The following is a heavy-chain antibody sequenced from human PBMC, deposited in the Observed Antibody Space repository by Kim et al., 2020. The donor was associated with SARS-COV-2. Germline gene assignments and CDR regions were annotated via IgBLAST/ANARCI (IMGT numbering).Heavy chain of an antibody. Sequence: GGSLRLSCAASGFTLSSFAMSWVRQAPGQGLEWVSAVSGTSGTTYYADSVKGRFTISRDNSKNTLYLQMNSLRAEDTAVYYCAKAESDYYDYWSNYYVRYWGQGTQVTVSS. CDR3: AKAESDYYDYWSNYYVRY. J-gene: IGHJ4*02. D-gene: IGHD3-3*01. CDR1: GFTLSSFA. CDR2: VSGTSGTT. V-gene: IGHV3-23*01.